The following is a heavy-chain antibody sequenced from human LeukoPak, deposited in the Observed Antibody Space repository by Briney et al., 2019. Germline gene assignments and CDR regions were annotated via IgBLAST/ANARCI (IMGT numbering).Heavy chain of an antibody. J-gene: IGHJ4*02. D-gene: IGHD4-17*01. CDR3: ARSSMTAVTTIEY. V-gene: IGHV3-30*04. CDR1: GFTFSSYA. CDR2: ISYDGSNK. Sequence: GGSLRLSCAASGFTFSSYAMHWVRQAPGKGLEWVAVISYDGSNKYYADSVKGRFTISRDNAKNSLYLQMNSLRAEDTAVYYCARSSMTAVTTIEYWGQGTLVTVSS.